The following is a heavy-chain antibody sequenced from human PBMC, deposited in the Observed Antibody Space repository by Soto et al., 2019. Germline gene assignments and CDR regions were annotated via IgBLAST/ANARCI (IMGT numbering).Heavy chain of an antibody. CDR3: AREATDIVVVVADPGHYFDY. Sequence: GGSLRLSCAASGFTFSSYAMHWVRQAPGKGLEWVAVISYDGSNNCYADSVKGRFTISRDNSKNTLYLQMNSLRAEDTAVYYCAREATDIVVVVADPGHYFDYWGQGTLVTVSS. CDR2: ISYDGSNN. CDR1: GFTFSSYA. J-gene: IGHJ4*02. V-gene: IGHV3-30-3*01. D-gene: IGHD2-15*01.